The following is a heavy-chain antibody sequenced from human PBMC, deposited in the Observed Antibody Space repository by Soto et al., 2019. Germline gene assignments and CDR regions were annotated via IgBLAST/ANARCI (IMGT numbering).Heavy chain of an antibody. D-gene: IGHD1-7*01. V-gene: IGHV4-31*03. CDR1: DGFTSSGGYY. J-gene: IGHJ4*02. CDR3: ASFTNITRTALNFHY. CDR2: TYYSWST. Sequence: LSLSCTVSDGFTSSGGYYWRWIRQQPGKCLEWMGYTYYSWSTFYTPSLERRVTVSVDTYKNQFYLKLSSVTAADTAVYFCASFTNITRTALNFHYWGQGTLVTV.